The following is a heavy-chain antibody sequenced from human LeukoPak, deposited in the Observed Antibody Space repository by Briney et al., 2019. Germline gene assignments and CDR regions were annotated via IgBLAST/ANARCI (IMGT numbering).Heavy chain of an antibody. Sequence: SQTLSLTCTVSGGSISSGSYYWSWIRQPAGKGLEWIGRIYTSGSTNYNPSLKSRVTISVDTSKNQFFLKLSSVTAADTAVYYCAGGSGSYGPWGQGTLVTVSS. CDR1: GGSISSGSYY. CDR2: IYTSGST. J-gene: IGHJ5*02. D-gene: IGHD3-10*01. V-gene: IGHV4-61*02. CDR3: AGGSGSYGP.